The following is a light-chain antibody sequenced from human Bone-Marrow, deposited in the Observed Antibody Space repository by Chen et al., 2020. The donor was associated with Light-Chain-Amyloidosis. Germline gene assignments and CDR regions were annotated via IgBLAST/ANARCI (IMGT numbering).Light chain of an antibody. Sequence: EIVLTQSPATLSLSPGEGANLSCRASQTISSNYLTWYQQKYGQAPRLLIYGSFSRSTGITDRFTGSGSGTDFTLTIHRPEPDDFAMYYCQQYCTSPLTFGGWTKLEIK. CDR2: GSF. J-gene: IGKJ4*01. CDR3: QQYCTSPLT. CDR1: QTISSNY. V-gene: IGKV3-20*01.